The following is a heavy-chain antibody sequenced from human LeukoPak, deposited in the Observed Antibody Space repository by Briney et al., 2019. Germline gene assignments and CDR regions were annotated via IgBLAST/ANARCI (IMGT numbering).Heavy chain of an antibody. CDR3: ARGNSGDGYNFDY. CDR2: INHSGST. Sequence: SETLSLTCAVYGGSFSGYYWSWIRQPPGKGLEWIGEINHSGSTNYNPSLKSRVTISVDTSKNQFSLKLSSVTAADTAVYYCARGNSGDGYNFDYWGQGTLVTVSS. D-gene: IGHD5-24*01. J-gene: IGHJ4*02. V-gene: IGHV4-34*01. CDR1: GGSFSGYY.